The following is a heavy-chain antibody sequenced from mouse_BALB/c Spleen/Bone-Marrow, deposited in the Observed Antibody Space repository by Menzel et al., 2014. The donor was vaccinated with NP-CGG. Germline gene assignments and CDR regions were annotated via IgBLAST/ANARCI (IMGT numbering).Heavy chain of an antibody. J-gene: IGHJ2*01. V-gene: IGHV2-9*02. CDR1: GFSLTNYG. CDR3: ARDRNSLLRLRYFDF. Sequence: VHLVESGPGLVAPSQSLSITCTVSGFSLTNYGLHWVRQPPGKGLEWLGVIWAGGSTNYNSAHMSRLSISKDNSKSQVFLKMHSLQTDDTAMYYCARDRNSLLRLRYFDFWGQGTTLTVSS. D-gene: IGHD1-2*01. CDR2: IWAGGST.